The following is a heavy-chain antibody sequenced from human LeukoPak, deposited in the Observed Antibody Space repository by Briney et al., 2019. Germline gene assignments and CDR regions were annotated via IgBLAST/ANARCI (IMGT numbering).Heavy chain of an antibody. CDR1: GFTFSSYS. Sequence: PGGSLRLSCAASGFTFSSYSMNWVRQAPGKGLEWVSSISSSSSYIYYADSVKGRFTISRDNAKNSLYLQMNSLRAEDTAVYYCAKGGTIGIFGVVQTDNRIDPWGQGTLVTVSS. CDR3: AKGGTIGIFGVVQTDNRIDP. V-gene: IGHV3-21*01. J-gene: IGHJ5*02. CDR2: ISSSSSYI. D-gene: IGHD3-3*01.